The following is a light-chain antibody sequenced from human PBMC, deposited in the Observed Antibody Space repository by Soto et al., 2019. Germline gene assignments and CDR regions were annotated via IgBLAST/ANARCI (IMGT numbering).Light chain of an antibody. CDR3: EQHDSAPALT. J-gene: IGKJ4*01. CDR1: QSVLYSSNNKNY. CDR2: WAY. Sequence: DIVMTQSPDSLAVSLGERATINCKSSQSVLYSSNNKNYLAWYQQKPGQPPKLLIYWAYTRESGVPDRFSGSDSGTDFALTSSSLQAEDVRVYYCEQHDSAPALTVGGGKKGEI. V-gene: IGKV4-1*01.